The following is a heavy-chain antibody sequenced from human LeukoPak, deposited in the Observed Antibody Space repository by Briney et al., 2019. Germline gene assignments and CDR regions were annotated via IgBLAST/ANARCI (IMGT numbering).Heavy chain of an antibody. CDR2: IYSGGSI. J-gene: IGHJ3*02. CDR1: GLIVSSNY. Sequence: GGSLRLSCAASGLIVSSNYMTWVRQAPGKGLEWVSVIYSGGSIYYADSVKGRFTISRDNSRNTLYLQMNSLRAEDTAVYYCARALNGFDIWGPGILVTVSS. V-gene: IGHV3-53*01. CDR3: ARALNGFDI.